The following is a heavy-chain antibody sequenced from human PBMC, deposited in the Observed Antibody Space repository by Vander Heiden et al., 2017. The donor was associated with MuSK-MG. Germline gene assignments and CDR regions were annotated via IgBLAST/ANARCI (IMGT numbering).Heavy chain of an antibody. CDR1: GYTLTELS. CDR3: ATDLITFGGVIATLAY. Sequence: QVQLVQSGAEVKKPGASVKVSCKVSGYTLTELSMHWVRQAPGKGLEWMGGFDPEDGETIYAQKFQGRVTMTEDTSTDTAYMELSSLRSEDTAVYYCATDLITFGGVIATLAYWGQGTLVTVSS. J-gene: IGHJ4*02. CDR2: FDPEDGET. V-gene: IGHV1-24*01. D-gene: IGHD3-16*02.